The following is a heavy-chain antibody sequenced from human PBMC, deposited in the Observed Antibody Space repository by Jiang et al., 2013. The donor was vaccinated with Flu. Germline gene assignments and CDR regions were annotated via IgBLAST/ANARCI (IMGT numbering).Heavy chain of an antibody. Sequence: LLKPSETLSLTCTVSGGSISSSSYYWGWIRQPPGKGLEWIGNIYYRGSTYYNPSLKSRATISADTSKNQFSLKLSSVSAADTALYYCASIKHCGGDCYGMDVWGQGTTVTVSS. CDR1: GGSISSSSYY. J-gene: IGHJ6*02. V-gene: IGHV4-39*01. D-gene: IGHD2-21*01. CDR2: IYYRGST. CDR3: ASIKHCGGDCYGMDV.